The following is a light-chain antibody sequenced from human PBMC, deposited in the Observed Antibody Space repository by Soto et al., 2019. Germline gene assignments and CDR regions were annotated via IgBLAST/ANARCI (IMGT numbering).Light chain of an antibody. V-gene: IGKV3-15*01. CDR3: QQFHDWPMT. Sequence: IVLTQSPATVSLFQGERATLSCRASQSVSSYLAWYQQKPGQAPRLLISGASTRATGIPARFSGSGSGTDFTLTISSLQSEDFAVYYCQQFHDWPMTFGPGTKVDIK. J-gene: IGKJ3*01. CDR1: QSVSSY. CDR2: GAS.